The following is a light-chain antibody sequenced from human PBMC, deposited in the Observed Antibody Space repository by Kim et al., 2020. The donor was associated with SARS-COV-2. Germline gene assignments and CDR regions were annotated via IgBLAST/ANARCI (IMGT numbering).Light chain of an antibody. J-gene: IGLJ3*02. CDR1: SLRSYY. V-gene: IGLV3-19*01. CDR3: NSRDSSGNHWV. Sequence: AVGQTGRIKWQGDSLRSYYASWYQQKPGQAPVLVIYGKNNRPSGIPDRFSGSSSGNTASLTITGAQAEDEADYYCNSRDSSGNHWVFGGGTKVTVL. CDR2: GKN.